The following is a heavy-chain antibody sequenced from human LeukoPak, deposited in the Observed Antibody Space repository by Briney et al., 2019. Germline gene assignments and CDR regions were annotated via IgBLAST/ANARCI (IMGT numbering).Heavy chain of an antibody. J-gene: IGHJ4*02. CDR2: INHSGST. CDR3: ARAAASPRGYFDY. Sequence: PSETLSLTCAVYGGSFSGYYWSWLRQPPGKGLEWFGEINHSGSTNYNPSLKSRVTISVDTSKNQFSLKLSSVTAADTAVYYCARAAASPRGYFDYWGQGTLVAVSS. D-gene: IGHD6-13*01. V-gene: IGHV4-34*01. CDR1: GGSFSGYY.